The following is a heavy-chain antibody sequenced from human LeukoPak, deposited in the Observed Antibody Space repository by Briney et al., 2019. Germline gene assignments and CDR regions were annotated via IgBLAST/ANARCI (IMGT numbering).Heavy chain of an antibody. Sequence: PSETLSLTCTLSGGSISTYYWSWIRQPPGKGLERMGYIYHSGSTNYNPSLTRRVTISVDTSKNQFSLKLSSVTAADTAVYYCARGGGYASPIGYWGQGALVTVSS. V-gene: IGHV4-59*01. CDR1: GGSISTYY. CDR2: IYHSGST. D-gene: IGHD5-12*01. J-gene: IGHJ4*02. CDR3: ARGGGYASPIGY.